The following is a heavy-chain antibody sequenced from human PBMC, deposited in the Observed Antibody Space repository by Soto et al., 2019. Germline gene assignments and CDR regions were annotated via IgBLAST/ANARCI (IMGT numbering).Heavy chain of an antibody. V-gene: IGHV3-74*01. CDR1: GFTFSSYW. CDR3: AIADYYRAFDI. J-gene: IGHJ3*02. CDR2: INSDGSST. D-gene: IGHD3-22*01. Sequence: VGSLRLSCAASGFTFSSYWMHWVRQAPGKGLVWVSRINSDGSSTSYADSVKGRFTISRDNAKNTLYLQMNSLRAEDTAVYYCAIADYYRAFDIWGQGTMVTVSS.